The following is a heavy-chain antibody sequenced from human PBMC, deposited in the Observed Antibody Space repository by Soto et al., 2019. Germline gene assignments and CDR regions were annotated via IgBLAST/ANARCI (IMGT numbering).Heavy chain of an antibody. J-gene: IGHJ6*02. D-gene: IGHD3-9*01. CDR3: ARDLRLGYDILTGYLVYYGMDV. Sequence: GGSLRLCCAASGFTFSSYAMHWVRQAPGKGLEWVAVISYDGSNKYYADSVKGRFTISRDNSKNTLYLQMNSLRAEDTAVYYCARDLRLGYDILTGYLVYYGMDVWGQGTTVTVSS. CDR1: GFTFSSYA. V-gene: IGHV3-30-3*01. CDR2: ISYDGSNK.